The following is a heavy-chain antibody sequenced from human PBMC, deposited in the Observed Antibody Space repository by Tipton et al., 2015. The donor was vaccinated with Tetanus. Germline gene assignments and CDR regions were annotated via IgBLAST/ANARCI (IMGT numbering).Heavy chain of an antibody. V-gene: IGHV5-51*01. CDR1: GYSFTSHW. Sequence: VQLVQSGADVKKPGESLKISCKASGYSFTSHWIGWVRQMPGKGLEWMGMIFPDDSDTRYSPSFQGHVTISVDKSPSTVYLQWSSLKASDTAMYFCARMYSTSSPFDHWGQGTLVAVSS. D-gene: IGHD6-6*01. J-gene: IGHJ4*02. CDR2: IFPDDSDT. CDR3: ARMYSTSSPFDH.